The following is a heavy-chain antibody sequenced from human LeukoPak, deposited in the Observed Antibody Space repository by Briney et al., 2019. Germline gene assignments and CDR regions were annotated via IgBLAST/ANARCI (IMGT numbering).Heavy chain of an antibody. CDR3: ASLRWIQLWYEDY. Sequence: SETLSLTCAVSGYSISSGYDWGWSRQPPGKGLEWIGSIYHSGSNYYHPSLKRRATISADTTKTQFLLKLSSVTAAETAVYYCASLRWIQLWYEDYWGQGTLVTVSS. V-gene: IGHV4-38-2*01. CDR2: IYHSGSN. CDR1: GYSISSGYD. J-gene: IGHJ4*02. D-gene: IGHD5-18*01.